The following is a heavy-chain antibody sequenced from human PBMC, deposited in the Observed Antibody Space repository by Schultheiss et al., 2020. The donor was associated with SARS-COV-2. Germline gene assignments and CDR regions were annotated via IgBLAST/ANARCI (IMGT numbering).Heavy chain of an antibody. V-gene: IGHV3-30*18. Sequence: GGSLRLSCAASGFTFSSYSMHWVRQAPGKGLEWVAVISYDGSNKYYADSVKGRFTISRDNSKNTLYLQMNSLRAEDTAVYYCAKARTRDYYDLVGDYWGQGTLVTVSS. CDR3: AKARTRDYYDLVGDY. J-gene: IGHJ4*02. D-gene: IGHD3-22*01. CDR1: GFTFSSYS. CDR2: ISYDGSNK.